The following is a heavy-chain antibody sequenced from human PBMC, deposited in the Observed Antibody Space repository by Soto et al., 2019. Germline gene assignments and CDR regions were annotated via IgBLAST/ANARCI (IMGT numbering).Heavy chain of an antibody. CDR2: IYYTGIT. CDR3: ASLPARHYYHGVDV. D-gene: IGHD2-2*01. CDR1: GVSIVYYY. J-gene: IGHJ6*02. Sequence: SETLSLTCSVSGVSIVYYYWNWIRKPPGKGLEWLGHIYYTGITAYNPSLNSRITISVDTSKNQISLNLGSVTAADTAVYYCASLPARHYYHGVDVWGPGTAVTVSS. V-gene: IGHV4-59*01.